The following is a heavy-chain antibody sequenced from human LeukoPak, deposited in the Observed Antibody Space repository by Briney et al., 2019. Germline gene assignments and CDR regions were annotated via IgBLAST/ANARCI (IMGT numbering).Heavy chain of an antibody. V-gene: IGHV3-74*01. CDR3: ARPYSYHDFWD. Sequence: PGGSLRLSCAASVFTFSTYLMHCVRQAPGKGLVWVSRINSDGSSTSYADSVKGRFTISRDNAMSTLYLQMNTLRAEDTAVYYCARPYSYHDFWDWGQGTLVTVYS. CDR1: VFTFSTYL. CDR2: INSDGSST. D-gene: IGHD3-3*01. J-gene: IGHJ4*02.